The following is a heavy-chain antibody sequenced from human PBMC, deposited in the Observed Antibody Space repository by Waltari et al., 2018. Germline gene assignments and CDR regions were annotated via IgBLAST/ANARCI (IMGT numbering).Heavy chain of an antibody. CDR3: ARDRRITIFGVVNRRSYYMDV. CDR2: IYYDGSNK. J-gene: IGHJ6*03. Sequence: QVQLVESGGGVVQPGRYLRLSCEASGFTLSSHALHWVRPAPGKGLAWVAVIYYDGSNKDYADSVKGRFTIARDNSKNTLYLQMNSLRAEDTAVYYCARDRRITIFGVVNRRSYYMDVWGKGTTVTVSS. V-gene: IGHV3-30-3*01. CDR1: GFTLSSHA. D-gene: IGHD3-3*01.